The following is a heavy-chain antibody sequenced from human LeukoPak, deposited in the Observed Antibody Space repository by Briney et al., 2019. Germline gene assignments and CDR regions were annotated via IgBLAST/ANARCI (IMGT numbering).Heavy chain of an antibody. CDR3: ARLRGGYNYALGPFDY. CDR1: EFTFSSYS. V-gene: IGHV3-21*01. CDR2: ISSIRNYI. J-gene: IGHJ4*02. Sequence: GGSLRLSCEASEFTFSSYSINWVRQAPGKGLEWVSSISSIRNYIYHADSVRGRFTISRDNARNSPYLQMNSLRAEDTAVYYCARLRGGYNYALGPFDYWGQGTLVTVSS. D-gene: IGHD5-18*01.